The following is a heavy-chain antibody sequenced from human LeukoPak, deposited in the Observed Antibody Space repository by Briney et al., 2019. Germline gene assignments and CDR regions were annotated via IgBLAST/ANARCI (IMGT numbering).Heavy chain of an antibody. J-gene: IGHJ5*02. V-gene: IGHV4-39*01. CDR2: IYYRGST. Sequence: SETLSLTCTVSGGSISSSPYYWGWIRQPPGKGLEWIGTIYYRGSTYSNPSLNSRVTISLDTSKNQFSLKLSSVTAADTAVYYCAKNNWFDPWGQGTLVTVSS. CDR3: AKNNWFDP. CDR1: GGSISSSPYY.